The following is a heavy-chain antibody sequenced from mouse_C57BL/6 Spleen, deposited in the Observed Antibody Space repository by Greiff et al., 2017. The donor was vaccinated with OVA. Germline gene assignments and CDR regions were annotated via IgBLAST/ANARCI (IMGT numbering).Heavy chain of an antibody. CDR1: GYTFTSYW. CDR3: ERGGDDYDVRYAMDY. CDR2: IDPSDSYT. V-gene: IGHV1-50*01. D-gene: IGHD2-4*01. Sequence: QVQLQQPGAELVKPGASVKLSCKASGYTFTSYWMQWVKQRPGQGLEWIGEIDPSDSYTNYNQKFKGKATLTVDTSSSTAYMQLSSLTSEDSAVYYCERGGDDYDVRYAMDYWGQGTSVTVSS. J-gene: IGHJ4*01.